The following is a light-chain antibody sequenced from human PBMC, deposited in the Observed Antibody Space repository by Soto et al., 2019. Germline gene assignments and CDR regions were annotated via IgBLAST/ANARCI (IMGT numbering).Light chain of an antibody. CDR3: QQYGSSPRT. CDR2: GAS. V-gene: IGKV3-20*01. J-gene: IGKJ1*01. Sequence: EIVLTQSPGTLSLSPGERATLSCRASQSVSSSYLAWYQQKPGQAPRLLIYGASSRATGIPDRFSGSGSDTDFTLTISRLEPEDFAVYYCQQYGSSPRTFGQGTKVEIK. CDR1: QSVSSSY.